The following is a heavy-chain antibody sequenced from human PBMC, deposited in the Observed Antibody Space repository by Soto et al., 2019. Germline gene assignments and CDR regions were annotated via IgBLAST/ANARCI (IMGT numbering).Heavy chain of an antibody. CDR1: GGSISSSSYY. D-gene: IGHD1-26*01. CDR3: ASHLSGSYSY. V-gene: IGHV4-39*01. Sequence: QLQLQESGPGLVKPSETLSLTCTVSGGSISSSSYYWGWIRQPPGKGLEWIGSIYYSGSTYYNPSPNXXVXTXADTSRHQSSLKLSSVTAPDTAVYYCASHLSGSYSYWGQGTLVTVSS. J-gene: IGHJ4*02. CDR2: IYYSGST.